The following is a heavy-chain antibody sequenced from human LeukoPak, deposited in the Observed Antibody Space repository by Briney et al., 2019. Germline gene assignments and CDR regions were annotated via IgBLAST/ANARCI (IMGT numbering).Heavy chain of an antibody. CDR2: IYTSGST. D-gene: IGHD3-22*01. CDR3: ARARTLITMIVVADYDAFDI. J-gene: IGHJ3*02. Sequence: PSETLSLTCTVSGGSISSYYWSWIRQPAGKGLEWIGRIYTSGSTNYNPSLKSRVTMSVDTSKNQFSLKLSSVTAADTAVYYCARARTLITMIVVADYDAFDIWGQGTMVTVSS. V-gene: IGHV4-4*07. CDR1: GGSISSYY.